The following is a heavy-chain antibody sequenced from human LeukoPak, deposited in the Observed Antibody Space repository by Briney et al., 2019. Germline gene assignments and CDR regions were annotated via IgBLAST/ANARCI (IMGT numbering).Heavy chain of an antibody. CDR1: GGSISSSSYY. Sequence: KPSETLSLTCTVSGGSISSSSYYWGWIRQPPGKGLEWIGSIYYSGSTYYNPSLKSRVTISVDTSKNQFSLQLNSVTPEDTAVYYCASSRLGNYYGMDVWGQGTTVTVSS. V-gene: IGHV4-39*01. CDR3: ASSRLGNYYGMDV. J-gene: IGHJ6*02. D-gene: IGHD7-27*01. CDR2: IYYSGST.